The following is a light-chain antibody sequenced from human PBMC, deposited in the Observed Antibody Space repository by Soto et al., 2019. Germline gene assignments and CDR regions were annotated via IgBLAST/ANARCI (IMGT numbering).Light chain of an antibody. J-gene: IGLJ2*01. CDR1: SSNIGAGYD. Sequence: QSVLTQPPSVSGAPGQRVTISCTGSSSNIGAGYDVHWYQQLPGTAPKLLISGNSNRPSGVPDRFSGSKSGTSASLAITGLQAEDEADHYCQSYDSSLSGSVFGGGTKLTV. CDR2: GNS. V-gene: IGLV1-40*01. CDR3: QSYDSSLSGSV.